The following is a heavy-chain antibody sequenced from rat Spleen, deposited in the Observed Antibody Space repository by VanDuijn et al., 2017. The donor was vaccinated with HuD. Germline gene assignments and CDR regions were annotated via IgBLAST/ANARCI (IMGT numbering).Heavy chain of an antibody. CDR3: ARLSTEGIFDY. D-gene: IGHD1-11*01. V-gene: IGHV5-7*01. CDR1: GFTFSDYY. Sequence: EVQLVESGGGLVQPGRSLKLSCAASGFTFSDYYMAWVRQAPKKGLEWVATINYDGSTSYYPDTVKGRFVISKDNAKNTGYLQMNNLRPEDTATYYCARLSTEGIFDYWGQGVMVTVSS. J-gene: IGHJ2*01. CDR2: INYDGSTS.